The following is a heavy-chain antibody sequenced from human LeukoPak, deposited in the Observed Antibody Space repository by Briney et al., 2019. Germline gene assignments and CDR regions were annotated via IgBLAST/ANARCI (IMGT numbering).Heavy chain of an antibody. V-gene: IGHV3-21*01. CDR1: GFTFSSYS. D-gene: IGHD3-10*01. CDR2: ISSSSSYI. Sequence: GGSLRLSCAASGFTFSSYSMNWVRQAPGKGLEWVSSISSSSSYIYYADSVKGRFTISRDNAKNSLYLQMNSLRAEDTAVYYCARDREIGVWFGELLYLNAFDIWGQGTMVTVSS. J-gene: IGHJ3*02. CDR3: ARDREIGVWFGELLYLNAFDI.